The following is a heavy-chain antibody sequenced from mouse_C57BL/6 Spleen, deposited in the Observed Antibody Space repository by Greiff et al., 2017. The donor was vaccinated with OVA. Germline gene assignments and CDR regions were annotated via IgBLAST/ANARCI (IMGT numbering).Heavy chain of an antibody. D-gene: IGHD2-3*01. J-gene: IGHJ4*01. CDR2: IWRGGST. V-gene: IGHV2-5*01. CDR3: AKAIYDGYYLGAMDY. CDR1: GFSLTSYG. Sequence: QVQLKESGPGLVQPSQSLSITCTVSGFSLTSYGVHWVRQSPGKGLEWLGVIWRGGSTDYNAAFMSRLSITKDNSKSQVFFKMNSLQADDTAIYYCAKAIYDGYYLGAMDYWGQGTSVTVSS.